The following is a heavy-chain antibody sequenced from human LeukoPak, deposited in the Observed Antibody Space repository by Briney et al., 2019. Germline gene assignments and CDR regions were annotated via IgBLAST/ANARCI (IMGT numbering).Heavy chain of an antibody. CDR1: GYTFTSYY. CDR3: ARNVRDTGTFDN. V-gene: IGHV1-8*02. CDR2: MNPNSGNT. Sequence: ASVKVSCKASGYTFTSYYMHWVRQATGQGLEWMGWMNPNSGNTGYAQKFQGRVTMTRDTSISTAYMELSSLRSEDTAVYYCARNVRDTGTFDNWGQGTLVTVSS. J-gene: IGHJ4*02. D-gene: IGHD5-18*01.